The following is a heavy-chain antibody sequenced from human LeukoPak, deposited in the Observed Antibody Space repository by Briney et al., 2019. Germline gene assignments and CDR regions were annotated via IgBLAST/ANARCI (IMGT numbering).Heavy chain of an antibody. D-gene: IGHD5-18*01. CDR1: GYTFTSYG. Sequence: GGSLRLSCAASGYTFTSYGISWVRQAPGQGLEWMGWISAYNGNTNYAQKLQGRVTMTTDTSTSTAYMELRSLRSDDTAVYYCARVENGYFPYYYYYMDVWGKGTTVTVSS. CDR2: ISAYNGNT. J-gene: IGHJ6*03. V-gene: IGHV1-18*01. CDR3: ARVENGYFPYYYYYMDV.